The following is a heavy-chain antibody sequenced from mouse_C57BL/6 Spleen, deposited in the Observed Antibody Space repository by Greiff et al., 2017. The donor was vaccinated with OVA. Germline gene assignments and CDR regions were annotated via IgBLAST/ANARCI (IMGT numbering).Heavy chain of an antibody. Sequence: VQLQQPGAELVKPGASVKLSCKASGYTFTSYWMQWVKQRPGQGLEWIGEIAPSDSYTNSNQKFKGKATLTVDTSSSTAYMQLSSLTSEDSAVYYCARIGPFAYWGQGTLVTVSA. CDR1: GYTFTSYW. CDR3: ARIGPFAY. CDR2: IAPSDSYT. V-gene: IGHV1-50*01. D-gene: IGHD2-14*01. J-gene: IGHJ3*01.